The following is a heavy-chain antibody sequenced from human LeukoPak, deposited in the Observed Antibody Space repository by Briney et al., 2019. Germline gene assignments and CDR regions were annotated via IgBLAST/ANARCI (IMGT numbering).Heavy chain of an antibody. CDR3: ARVSHDVNYYDSSGYIDY. D-gene: IGHD3-22*01. Sequence: ASVKVSCKASGYTFTSHGFSWVRQAPGQGLEWMGWISPFNGNTNYAEKFRARVTMTTDASTSTVAMELRSLRSDDTAVYYCARVSHDVNYYDSSGYIDYWGQGTLVTVSS. J-gene: IGHJ4*02. CDR1: GYTFTSHG. V-gene: IGHV1-18*01. CDR2: ISPFNGNT.